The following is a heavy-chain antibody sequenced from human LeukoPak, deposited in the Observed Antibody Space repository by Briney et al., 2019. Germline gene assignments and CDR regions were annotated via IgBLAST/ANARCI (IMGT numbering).Heavy chain of an antibody. Sequence: ASVKVSCKASGYTFTGYYMHWVRQAPGQGLEWVGWISPNSGGTNYAQKFQGRVTMTRDTSISTAYMELSRLRSDDTAVYYCARSWDTVADAFDIWGQGTMVTVSS. J-gene: IGHJ3*02. D-gene: IGHD4-17*01. CDR3: ARSWDTVADAFDI. V-gene: IGHV1-2*02. CDR2: ISPNSGGT. CDR1: GYTFTGYY.